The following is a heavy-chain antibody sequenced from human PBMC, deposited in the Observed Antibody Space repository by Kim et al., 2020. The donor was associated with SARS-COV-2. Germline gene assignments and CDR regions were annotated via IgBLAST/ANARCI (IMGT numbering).Heavy chain of an antibody. V-gene: IGHV1-2*02. J-gene: IGHJ4*02. CDR1: GYTFTGYY. D-gene: IGHD5-12*01. CDR3: ARVVAAPEEVGYNWFDY. CDR2: INPNSGGT. Sequence: ASVKVSCKASGYTFTGYYMHWVRRAPGQGLEWMGWINPNSGGTNYAQKFQGRVTMTRDTSISTAYMELSRLGSDDTAVYYCARVVAAPEEVGYNWFDYWGQGTLVTVSS.